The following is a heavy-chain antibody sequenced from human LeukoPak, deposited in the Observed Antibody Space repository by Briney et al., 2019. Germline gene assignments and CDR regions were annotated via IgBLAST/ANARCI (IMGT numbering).Heavy chain of an antibody. CDR3: ARGKYSSSSLGAFVY. CDR1: GFTFSSYW. Sequence: GGSLRLSCAASGFTFSSYWMHWVRQAPGKGLEWVAVISYDGSNKYYADSVKGRFTISRDNSKNTLYLQMNSLRVEDTAVYYCARGKYSSSSLGAFVYWGQGTLVTVSS. V-gene: IGHV3-30*03. D-gene: IGHD6-6*01. J-gene: IGHJ4*02. CDR2: ISYDGSNK.